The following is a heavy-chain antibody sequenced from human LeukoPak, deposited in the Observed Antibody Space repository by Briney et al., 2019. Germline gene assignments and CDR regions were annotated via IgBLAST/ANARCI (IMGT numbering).Heavy chain of an antibody. J-gene: IGHJ6*03. Sequence: SETLSLTCTVSGGSISSYYWSWIRQPAGKGLEWIGRIYTSGSTNYNPSLKSRVTMSVDTSKNQFSLKLSSVTAADTAVYYCARESRTAGGSYYYYYMDVWGKGTTVTVSS. V-gene: IGHV4-4*07. CDR1: GGSISSYY. CDR3: ARESRTAGGSYYYYYMDV. D-gene: IGHD6-13*01. CDR2: IYTSGST.